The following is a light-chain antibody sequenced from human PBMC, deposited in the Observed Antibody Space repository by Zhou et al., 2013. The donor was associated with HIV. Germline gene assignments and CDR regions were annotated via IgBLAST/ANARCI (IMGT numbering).Light chain of an antibody. V-gene: IGKV1-27*01. J-gene: IGKJ1*01. CDR1: QGLDKY. CDR2: NIS. Sequence: DIQMTQSPSSLAASIGDRITITCRASQGLDKYLAWHQQKPGKIPNLLIYNISALGSGVPSRFSGSGSGTDFTLTISSLQPDDFATYYCQQYNSYLWTFGQGTKVEIK. CDR3: QQYNSYLWT.